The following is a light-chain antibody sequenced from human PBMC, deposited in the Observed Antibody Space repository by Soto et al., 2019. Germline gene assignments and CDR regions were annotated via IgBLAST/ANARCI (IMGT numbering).Light chain of an antibody. CDR2: EVE. V-gene: IGLV2-8*01. J-gene: IGLJ1*01. CDR1: SGEVGGYHY. Sequence: QSALTHPRSASESPGQSVAIACTGTSGEVGGYHYVSWYQHNPGRAPKLLIYEVEKWPPGVPGRFSGSKSGNTASLTVSGLKADDEADYYCLSSGGSTNSVLGTATKLPVL. CDR3: LSSGGSTNSV.